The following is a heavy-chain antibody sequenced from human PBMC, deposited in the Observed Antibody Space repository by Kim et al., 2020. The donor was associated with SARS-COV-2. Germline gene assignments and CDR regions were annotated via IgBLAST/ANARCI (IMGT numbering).Heavy chain of an antibody. Sequence: SETLSLTCTVSGGSISSYYWSWIRQPPGKGLEWIGYIYYSGSTNYNPSLKSRVTISVDTSKNQFSLKLSSVTAADTAVYYCARERSGYSYWFDPWGQGTLVTVSS. D-gene: IGHD5-18*01. V-gene: IGHV4-59*13. CDR2: IYYSGST. CDR3: ARERSGYSYWFDP. J-gene: IGHJ5*02. CDR1: GGSISSYY.